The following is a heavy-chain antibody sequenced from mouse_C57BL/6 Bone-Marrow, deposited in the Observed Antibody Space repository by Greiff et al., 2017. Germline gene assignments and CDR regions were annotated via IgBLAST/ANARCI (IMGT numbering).Heavy chain of an antibody. Sequence: QVQLQQPGAELVMPGASVKLSCKASGYTFTSYWMHWVKQRPGQGLEWIGEIDPSDIYTNYNQKFKGKSTLTVDKSSSTAYMQLSSLTSEDSAVYYCARRWLLNAMDYWGQGTSVTVSS. J-gene: IGHJ4*01. D-gene: IGHD2-3*01. CDR1: GYTFTSYW. CDR3: ARRWLLNAMDY. CDR2: IDPSDIYT. V-gene: IGHV1-69*01.